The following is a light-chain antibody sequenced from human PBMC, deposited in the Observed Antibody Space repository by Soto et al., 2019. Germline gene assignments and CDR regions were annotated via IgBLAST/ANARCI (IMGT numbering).Light chain of an antibody. V-gene: IGKV1-27*01. J-gene: IGKJ2*01. Sequence: DIQMTQSPSSLSASVGDRVIISCRASQGISNYLAWYQQKPGKVPKLLIFGASTLQSGVPSRFSGSGSGTEFTLTISSLQPEDVATYYCQKYNSAPHTFGQGTNLEL. CDR2: GAS. CDR3: QKYNSAPHT. CDR1: QGISNY.